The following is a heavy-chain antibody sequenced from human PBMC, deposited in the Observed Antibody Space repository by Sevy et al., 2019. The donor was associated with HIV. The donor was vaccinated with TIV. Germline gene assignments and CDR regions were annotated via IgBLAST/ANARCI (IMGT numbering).Heavy chain of an antibody. CDR3: ASDQGAGYFDH. CDR2: MSYSAFT. CDR1: ADSINSYY. V-gene: IGHV4-59*13. Sequence: SETLSLTCTVSADSINSYYYSWIRQPPGGGLEWIGFMSYSAFTNSNPSLKSRVTLSIYTSKNQISLKLTSVTPADTAIYFCASDQGAGYFDHWGQGTLVTVSS. J-gene: IGHJ4*02.